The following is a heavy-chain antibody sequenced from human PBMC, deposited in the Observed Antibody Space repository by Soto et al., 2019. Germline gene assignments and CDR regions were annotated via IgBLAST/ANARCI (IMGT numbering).Heavy chain of an antibody. V-gene: IGHV4-34*01. J-gene: IGHJ4*02. CDR3: ARVKSWFPFDY. D-gene: IGHD6-13*01. CDR2: INHSGST. Sequence: QVQLQQWGAGLLKPSETLSLTCAVYGGSFRGYYWSWIRQPPGKGLEWIGEINHSGSTNYNPSLKSRVTRSVDTSKNQISLKLSSATAADTAVYYCARVKSWFPFDYWGQGTLVTVSS. CDR1: GGSFRGYY.